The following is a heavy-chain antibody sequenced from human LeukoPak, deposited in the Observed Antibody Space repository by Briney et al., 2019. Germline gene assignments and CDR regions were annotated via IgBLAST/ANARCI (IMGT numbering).Heavy chain of an antibody. J-gene: IGHJ4*02. D-gene: IGHD1-26*01. CDR2: IYYSGST. CDR1: GGSISISSFH. CDR3: ARVPYSRYSGSYYSDY. V-gene: IGHV4-39*01. Sequence: PSETLSLTCTVTGGSISISSFHWGWIRQPPGKGLEWIGSIYYSGSTYYNPSLKSRVTISVDTSKDQFSLMLISVTATDTAVYYCARVPYSRYSGSYYSDYWGQGTLVTVSS.